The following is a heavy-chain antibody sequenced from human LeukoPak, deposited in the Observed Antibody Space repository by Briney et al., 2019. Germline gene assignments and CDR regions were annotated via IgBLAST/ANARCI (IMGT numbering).Heavy chain of an antibody. CDR3: ARHDNDAFDI. CDR2: IYYIVNT. J-gene: IGHJ3*02. CDR1: GASISSNRYY. Sequence: SETLSLTCTVSGASISSNRYYWGWIRQPPGKGLEWIGNIYYIVNTYYNSSIESRVTISVDTSKNQFSLSLRSVTAADTAVYYCARHDNDAFDIWGQGTMVTVSS. V-gene: IGHV4-39*01.